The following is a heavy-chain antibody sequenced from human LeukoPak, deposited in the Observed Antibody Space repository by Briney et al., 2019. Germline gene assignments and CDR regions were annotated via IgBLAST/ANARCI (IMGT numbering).Heavy chain of an antibody. CDR2: INPNSGGT. Sequence: GASVKVSCKASGYTFTGYYMHWVRQAPGQGLEWMGWINPNSGGTNYAQKFQGRVTMTRATSISTAYMELSRLRSDDTAVYYCALYYYDSSGYYPFDYWGQGTLVTVSS. CDR3: ALYYYDSSGYYPFDY. J-gene: IGHJ4*02. D-gene: IGHD3-22*01. V-gene: IGHV1-2*02. CDR1: GYTFTGYY.